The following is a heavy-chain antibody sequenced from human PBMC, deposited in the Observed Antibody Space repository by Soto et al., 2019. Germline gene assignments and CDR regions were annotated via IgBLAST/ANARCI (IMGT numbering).Heavy chain of an antibody. D-gene: IGHD6-13*01. Sequence: SVKVSCKASGGTFSSYTISWVRQAPGQGLEWMGRIIPIHGIANYAQKLQGRVTITADTSTSTAYMELRSLRSDDTAVYYCARGIAAAGNDAFAIWGQGTMVTV. V-gene: IGHV1-69*02. J-gene: IGHJ3*02. CDR1: GGTFSSYT. CDR3: ARGIAAAGNDAFAI. CDR2: IIPIHGIA.